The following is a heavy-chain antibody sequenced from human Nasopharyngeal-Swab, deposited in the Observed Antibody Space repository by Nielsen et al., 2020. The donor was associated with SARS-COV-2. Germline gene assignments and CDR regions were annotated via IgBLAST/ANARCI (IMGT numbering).Heavy chain of an antibody. CDR1: AYTLTEFS. Sequence: ASVKVSCKVSAYTLTEFSMHCVRQAPGKGLEWMGGFDPEDGETIYAQKFQGRVTMTEDTSTDTAYMELRSLRSDDTAVYYRAREPPLGYCSSTSCPGWFDPWGQGTLVTVSS. V-gene: IGHV1-24*01. D-gene: IGHD2-2*01. CDR3: AREPPLGYCSSTSCPGWFDP. CDR2: FDPEDGET. J-gene: IGHJ5*02.